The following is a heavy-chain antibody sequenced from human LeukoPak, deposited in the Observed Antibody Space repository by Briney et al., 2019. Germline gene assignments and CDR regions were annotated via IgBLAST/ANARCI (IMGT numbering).Heavy chain of an antibody. J-gene: IGHJ6*02. V-gene: IGHV3-23*01. CDR2: IGGGGLST. Sequence: GGSLRLSCAASGFTFISYAMHWVRQAPGKGLEWVSGIGGGGLSTDYADSVKGRFTISRDNSKNTFYLQMNSLRAEDTAVYFCAKVRYSSHLSFVDVWGQGTTVTVSS. CDR3: AKVRYSSHLSFVDV. D-gene: IGHD2-21*01. CDR1: GFTFISYA.